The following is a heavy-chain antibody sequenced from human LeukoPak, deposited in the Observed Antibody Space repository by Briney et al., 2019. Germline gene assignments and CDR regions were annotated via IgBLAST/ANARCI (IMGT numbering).Heavy chain of an antibody. V-gene: IGHV5-51*01. CDR1: GNNFTNYL. J-gene: IGHJ4*02. D-gene: IGHD4-17*01. CDR3: TRFWVTVTQGNCCDY. Sequence: GEALKISCKASGNNFTNYLIAWVRQMPGKGVGWVGIIYAADYDTKYSTSFQGQVTISADKSIFTAFLQRSRLKASDTALYYCTRFWVTVTQGNCCDYGGQGTLVTVSS. CDR2: IYAADYDT.